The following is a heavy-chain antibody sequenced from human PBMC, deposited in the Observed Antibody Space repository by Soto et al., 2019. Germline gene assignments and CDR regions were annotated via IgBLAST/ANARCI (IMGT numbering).Heavy chain of an antibody. CDR3: AREGGVVGPTKDDFDV. D-gene: IGHD1-26*01. Sequence: QVQLVESGGGVVQPGRSLTLSCAASGFSFSSYSIHWVRQGPGKGLEWVADISNDGSRKYYADSVKGRFTVSRDNSKNTLFMQMSSLRPDDTAVYYCAREGGVVGPTKDDFDVWGQGTMVTVSS. V-gene: IGHV3-30-3*01. CDR2: ISNDGSRK. CDR1: GFSFSSYS. J-gene: IGHJ3*01.